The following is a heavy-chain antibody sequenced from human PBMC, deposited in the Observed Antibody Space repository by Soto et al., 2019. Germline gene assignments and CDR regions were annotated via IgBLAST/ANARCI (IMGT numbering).Heavy chain of an antibody. CDR2: INHSGST. D-gene: IGHD2-8*01. CDR3: AREELMGVDY. Sequence: QVQLQQWGAGLLKPSETLSLTCAVYGGSFSGYYWSWIRQPPGKGLEWIGEINHSGSTNYNPSLRRRVTISVDTSKNQFSLKLSFVTAAGTAVYYCAREELMGVDYWGQGTLVTVSS. CDR1: GGSFSGYY. J-gene: IGHJ4*02. V-gene: IGHV4-34*01.